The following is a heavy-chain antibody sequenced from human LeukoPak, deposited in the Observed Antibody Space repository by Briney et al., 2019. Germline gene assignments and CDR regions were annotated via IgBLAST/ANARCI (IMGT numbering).Heavy chain of an antibody. CDR3: ARRFCSSAGCHRTFNWLDP. V-gene: IGHV4-59*01. Sequence: NPSETLSLTCTVSGDSINDYYWTWIRQPPGKGLEWIGYIYYSGTTTYNPSLRSRVTISLDTSKNQFSLKLSSVTAADTAVYYCARRFCSSAGCHRTFNWLDPWGQGTLVTVSS. CDR2: IYYSGTT. CDR1: GDSINDYY. J-gene: IGHJ5*02. D-gene: IGHD2-2*01.